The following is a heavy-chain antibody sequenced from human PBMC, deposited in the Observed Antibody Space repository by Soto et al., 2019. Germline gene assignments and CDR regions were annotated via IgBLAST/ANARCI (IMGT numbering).Heavy chain of an antibody. V-gene: IGHV3-48*01. CDR2: ISSRSNTI. J-gene: IGHJ4*02. D-gene: IGHD3-16*01. CDR1: GFTFSSES. CDR3: ARFFEYRMGGY. Sequence: EVQLVESGGGLVQPGGSLRLSCAASGFTFSSESMIWVRQAPGRGLEWVSDISSRSNTIYYADSVKGRFTISRDNAKNSLYLQMNSMRAEDTAVYYCARFFEYRMGGYWGQGTLVTVS.